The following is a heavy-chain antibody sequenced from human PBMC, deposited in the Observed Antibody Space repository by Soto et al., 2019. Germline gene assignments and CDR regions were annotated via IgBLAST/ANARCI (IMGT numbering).Heavy chain of an antibody. CDR3: AHSRNLITEDAQVGDFDY. J-gene: IGHJ4*02. CDR1: GFSLTTAGVG. D-gene: IGHD3-10*01. CDR2: IYWDDDE. Sequence: QINLKESGPTLVKPTQTLTLTCSFSGFSLTTAGVGVGWVRQSPGEALEWLALIYWDDDERYSPSLKTRLTITKDLSKNQVVLIMTNMAPVDTATYYCAHSRNLITEDAQVGDFDYWGQGTLVTVCS. V-gene: IGHV2-5*02.